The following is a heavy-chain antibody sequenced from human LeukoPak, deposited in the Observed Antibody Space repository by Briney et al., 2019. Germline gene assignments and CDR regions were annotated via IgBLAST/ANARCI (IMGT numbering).Heavy chain of an antibody. CDR2: INPNSGGT. CDR3: ARDLTSGYPAGYFDY. CDR1: GYTSTGYY. Sequence: ASVKVSCKASGYTSTGYYMHWVRQAPGQGLGWMGWINPNSGGTNYAQKFQGRVTMTRDTSISTAYMELSRLRSDDTAVYYCARDLTSGYPAGYFDYWGQGTLVTVSS. J-gene: IGHJ4*02. D-gene: IGHD5-12*01. V-gene: IGHV1-2*02.